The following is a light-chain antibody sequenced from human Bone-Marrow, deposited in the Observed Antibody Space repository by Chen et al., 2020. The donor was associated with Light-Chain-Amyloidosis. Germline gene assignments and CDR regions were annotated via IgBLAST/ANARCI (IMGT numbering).Light chain of an antibody. CDR1: DLPTKY. CDR3: QSADSSGTYEVI. CDR2: RDT. J-gene: IGLJ2*01. Sequence: SYELTQPPSVSLSQGNTARITCSGDDLPTKYAYWYQQKPGQAPVLVIHRDTERPSGISERFSGSSSGTTATLTISGVQAEDEADYHCQSADSSGTYEVIFGGGTKLTVL. V-gene: IGLV3-25*03.